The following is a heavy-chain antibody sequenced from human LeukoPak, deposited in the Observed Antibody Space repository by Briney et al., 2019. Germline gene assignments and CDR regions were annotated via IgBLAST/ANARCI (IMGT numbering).Heavy chain of an antibody. Sequence: GASVKVSCKASGYTFTGYYMHWVRQAPGQGLEWMGRINPNNGGTNYAQKFQAGVTMTRDTSISTAYMELSRLRSDDTAVYYCARGGPYYYDSSGYYFGYWGQGTLVTVSS. D-gene: IGHD3-22*01. V-gene: IGHV1-2*06. CDR3: ARGGPYYYDSSGYYFGY. CDR2: INPNNGGT. J-gene: IGHJ4*02. CDR1: GYTFTGYY.